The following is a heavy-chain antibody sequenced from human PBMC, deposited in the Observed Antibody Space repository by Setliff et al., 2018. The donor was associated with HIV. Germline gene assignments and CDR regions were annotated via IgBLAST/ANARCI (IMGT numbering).Heavy chain of an antibody. CDR2: VSSSGST. Sequence: SETLSLTCTVSGDSINSSTYYWDWIRQPPGKGLEWIGSVSSSGSTYSNPSLKSRVTISVDTSKNQFSLRVSSVTAADTAVYYCARDSPHYYNGSGYYQGYYYYYLDVWGKGTTVTVSS. CDR3: ARDSPHYYNGSGYYQGYYYYYLDV. V-gene: IGHV4-39*02. CDR1: GDSINSSTYY. J-gene: IGHJ6*03. D-gene: IGHD3-22*01.